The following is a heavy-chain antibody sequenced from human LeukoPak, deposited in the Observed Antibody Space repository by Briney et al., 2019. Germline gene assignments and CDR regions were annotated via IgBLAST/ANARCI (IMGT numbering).Heavy chain of an antibody. V-gene: IGHV3-48*03. CDR2: ISSSGSTI. Sequence: GGSLRLSCAASGFTFSSYEMNWVRQAPGKGLEWVSYISSSGSTIYYADSVKGRFTISRDNAKNSLYLQMNSLGAEDTAVYYCAELGITMIGGVWGKGTTVTVSS. J-gene: IGHJ6*04. D-gene: IGHD3-10*02. CDR3: AELGITMIGGV. CDR1: GFTFSSYE.